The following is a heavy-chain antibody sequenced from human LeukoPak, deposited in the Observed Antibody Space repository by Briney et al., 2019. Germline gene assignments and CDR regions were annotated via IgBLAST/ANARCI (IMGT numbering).Heavy chain of an antibody. CDR1: GGSFSDYY. CDR3: ARGFAVEMGNYYYYYMDV. D-gene: IGHD5-24*01. V-gene: IGHV4-34*01. CDR2: LNHSGST. Sequence: PSETLSLTCAVYGGSFSDYYWSWIRQPPGKGLEWIGELNHSGSTNYNPSLKSRVTISVDTSKNQFSLRLSSVTAADTAVYYCARGFAVEMGNYYYYYMDVWGKGTTVTVSS. J-gene: IGHJ6*03.